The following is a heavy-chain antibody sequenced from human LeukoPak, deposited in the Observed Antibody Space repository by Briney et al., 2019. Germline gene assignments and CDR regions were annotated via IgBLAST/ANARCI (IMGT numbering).Heavy chain of an antibody. V-gene: IGHV4-30-4*08. J-gene: IGHJ4*02. Sequence: SETLSLTCTVYGGSISSGDYYWSWIRQPPGKGLEWIGYIYYSGSTYYNPSLKSRVTISVDTSKNQFSLKLSSVTAADTAVYYCARDVYCSSTSCYPHWGQGTLVTVSS. CDR3: ARDVYCSSTSCYPH. D-gene: IGHD2-2*01. CDR1: GGSISSGDYY. CDR2: IYYSGST.